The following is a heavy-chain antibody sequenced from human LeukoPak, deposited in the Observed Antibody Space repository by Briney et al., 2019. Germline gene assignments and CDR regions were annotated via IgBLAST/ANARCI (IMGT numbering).Heavy chain of an antibody. CDR3: ASSLLWFGEFPLVNY. J-gene: IGHJ4*02. CDR2: INPNSGGT. D-gene: IGHD3-10*01. V-gene: IGHV1-2*02. Sequence: ASVKVSCKASGYTFTGYYMHWVRQAPGQGLEWMGWINPNSGGTNYAQKFQGRVTMTRDTSISTAYMELSRLRSDDTAVYYCASSLLWFGEFPLVNYWGQGTLVTVSS. CDR1: GYTFTGYY.